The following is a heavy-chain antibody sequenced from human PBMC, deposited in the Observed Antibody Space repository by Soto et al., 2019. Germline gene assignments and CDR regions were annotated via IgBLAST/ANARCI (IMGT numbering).Heavy chain of an antibody. CDR3: ARDKGYFDF. V-gene: IGHV3-7*01. Sequence: GGSLRLSCAASGFSLGSYWMTWVRQAPGKGLEWVANIVQDGTDIYCVDSVKGRFTISRDGAKNSLYLQMNSLRAEDSAMYYCARDKGYFDFWGQGALVTVSS. CDR2: IVQDGTDI. CDR1: GFSLGSYW. J-gene: IGHJ4*02.